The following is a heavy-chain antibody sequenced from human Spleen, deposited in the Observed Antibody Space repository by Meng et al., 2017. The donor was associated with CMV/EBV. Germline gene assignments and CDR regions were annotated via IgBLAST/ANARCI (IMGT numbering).Heavy chain of an antibody. CDR3: ARMDIVVVPAAIRGIHYYGMDV. J-gene: IGHJ6*02. V-gene: IGHV6-1*01. CDR1: GDSVSSAA. Sequence: SQTLSLTCVISGDSVSSAAWNWIRQSPSRGLEWLGRTYYRSKWYNDYAVSVKSRITINPDTSKNQFSLQLNSVTPEDTAVYYCARMDIVVVPAAIRGIHYYGMDVWGQGTTVTVSS. D-gene: IGHD2-2*02. CDR2: TYYRSKWYN.